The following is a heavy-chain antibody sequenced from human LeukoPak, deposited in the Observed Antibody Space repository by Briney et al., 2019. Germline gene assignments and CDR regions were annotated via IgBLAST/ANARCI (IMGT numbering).Heavy chain of an antibody. J-gene: IGHJ4*02. Sequence: GGSLRLSCAASGFTFDDYAMHWVRQAPGKGLEWVSGISWNSGSIGYADSVKGRFTISRYNAKNSLYLQMNSLRAEDMALYYCAKAGGIAEPYYFDYWGQGTLVTVSS. V-gene: IGHV3-9*03. CDR2: ISWNSGSI. D-gene: IGHD6-13*01. CDR3: AKAGGIAEPYYFDY. CDR1: GFTFDDYA.